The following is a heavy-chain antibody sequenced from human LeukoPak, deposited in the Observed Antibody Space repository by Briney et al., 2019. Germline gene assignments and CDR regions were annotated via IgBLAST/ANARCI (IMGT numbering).Heavy chain of an antibody. D-gene: IGHD3-22*01. J-gene: IGHJ4*02. CDR3: AKRGVVIRVILVGFHKEAYYFDS. CDR2: LYSGGSS. Sequence: GGSLRLSCAASGVSVSSDYMSWVRQAPGKGLECVSLLYSGGSSHYTGSVKGRFTISRDKSKNMVFLQMNSLRAEDTAVYFCAKRGVVIRVILVGFHKEAYYFDSWGQGALVTVSS. CDR1: GVSVSSDY. V-gene: IGHV3-66*04.